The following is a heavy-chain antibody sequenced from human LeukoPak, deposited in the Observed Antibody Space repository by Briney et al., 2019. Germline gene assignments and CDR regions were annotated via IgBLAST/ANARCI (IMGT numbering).Heavy chain of an antibody. Sequence: ASVKVSCKASGGTFSSYAISWVRQAPGQGLEWMGGIIPIFGTANYAQKFQGRVTITADESTSTAYMELSSLRSEDTAVYYCAREPFHGVGATPLYFDYWGQGTLVTVSS. CDR3: AREPFHGVGATPLYFDY. CDR1: GGTFSSYA. V-gene: IGHV1-69*13. D-gene: IGHD1-26*01. CDR2: IIPIFGTA. J-gene: IGHJ4*02.